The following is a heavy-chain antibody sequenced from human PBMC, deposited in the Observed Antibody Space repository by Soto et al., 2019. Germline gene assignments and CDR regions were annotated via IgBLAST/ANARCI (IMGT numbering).Heavy chain of an antibody. J-gene: IGHJ6*02. D-gene: IGHD3-10*01. Sequence: QVRLVESGGGVAQPGRSLRLSCAASGFTFSSYGMHWVRQAPGKGLEWVAVISYDGSSKYYADSVKGRFTISRDNSKNTLYLQMNSLRTEDTAVYYCAKSRGSGNNGMDVWGQGTTVTVSS. CDR1: GFTFSSYG. CDR3: AKSRGSGNNGMDV. CDR2: ISYDGSSK. V-gene: IGHV3-30*18.